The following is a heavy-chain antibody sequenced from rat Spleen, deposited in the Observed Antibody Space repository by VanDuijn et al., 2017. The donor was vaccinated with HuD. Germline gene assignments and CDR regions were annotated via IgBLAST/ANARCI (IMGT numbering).Heavy chain of an antibody. D-gene: IGHD4-4*01. Sequence: EVKLVESGGGLVQPGRSLKLSCAASGFNFNDYWMGWVRQAPGKGLEWIGEINKDSRTIKYSPSLKDKFTIYRDNAQNTMFLQMNKLGSEDTAIYYCVTEDLGVRDWGQGVMVTVSS. V-gene: IGHV4-2*01. J-gene: IGHJ2*01. CDR1: GFNFNDYW. CDR3: VTEDLGVRD. CDR2: INKDSRTI.